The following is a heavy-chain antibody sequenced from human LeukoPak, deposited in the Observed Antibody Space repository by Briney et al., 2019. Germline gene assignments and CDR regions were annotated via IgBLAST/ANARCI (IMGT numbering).Heavy chain of an antibody. J-gene: IGHJ3*02. CDR1: GFTFSSYA. CDR3: ARKICGGDCYIDAFDI. V-gene: IGHV3-30*04. CDR2: ISYDGSNK. Sequence: PGGSLRLSCAASGFTFSSYAMHWVRQAPGKGLEWVAVISYDGSNKYYADSVKGRFTISRDNSKNTLYLQMNSLRAEDTAVYYSARKICGGDCYIDAFDIWGQGTMVTVSS. D-gene: IGHD2-21*02.